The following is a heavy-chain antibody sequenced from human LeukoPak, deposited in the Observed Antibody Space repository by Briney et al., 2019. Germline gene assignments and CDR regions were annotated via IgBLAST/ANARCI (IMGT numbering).Heavy chain of an antibody. CDR2: IKQDGSEK. J-gene: IGHJ4*02. D-gene: IGHD3-22*01. Sequence: GGSLRLSCAASGFTFSSYWMSWVRQALGKGLEWVANIKQDGSEKYYVDSVKGRFTISRDNAKNSLYLQMNSLRAEDTAVCYCARDPPYYYDSSGFWGQGTLVTVSS. V-gene: IGHV3-7*01. CDR3: ARDPPYYYDSSGF. CDR1: GFTFSSYW.